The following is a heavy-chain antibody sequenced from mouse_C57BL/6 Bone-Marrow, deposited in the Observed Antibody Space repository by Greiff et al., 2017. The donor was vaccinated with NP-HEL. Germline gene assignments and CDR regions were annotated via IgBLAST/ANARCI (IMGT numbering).Heavy chain of an antibody. CDR3: ARPPYGNYDWFAY. CDR1: GYTFTSYW. D-gene: IGHD2-1*01. CDR2: IDPSDSYT. V-gene: IGHV1-59*01. Sequence: QVQLQQPGAELVRPGTSVKLSCKASGYTFTSYWMHWVKQRPGQGLEWIGVIDPSDSYTNYNQKFKGKATLTVDTSYSTAYMQLSSLTSEDSAVYYCARPPYGNYDWFAYWGQGTLVTVAA. J-gene: IGHJ3*01.